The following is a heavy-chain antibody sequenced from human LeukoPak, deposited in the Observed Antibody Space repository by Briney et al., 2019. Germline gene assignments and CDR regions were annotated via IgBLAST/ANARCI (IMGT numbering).Heavy chain of an antibody. CDR1: GFTFSSYA. V-gene: IGHV3-21*01. CDR2: ISSSTSYI. CDR3: ARGRTSGWYAQDAFDI. J-gene: IGHJ3*02. Sequence: GGSLRLSCAASGFTFSSYAMHWVRQAPGKGLEWVSSISSSTSYISYADSVKGLFTISRDNAKNSLYLQMNSLRAEDTAVYYCARGRTSGWYAQDAFDIWGQGTMVTVSS. D-gene: IGHD6-19*01.